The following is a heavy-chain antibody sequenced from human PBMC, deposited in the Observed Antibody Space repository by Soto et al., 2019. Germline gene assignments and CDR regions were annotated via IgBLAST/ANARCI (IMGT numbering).Heavy chain of an antibody. CDR2: INWNSGDI. CDR1: GFTFDDFA. Sequence: EMQLVESGGGLVQPGRSLRLSCAASGFTFDDFAMHWVRQAPGKGLEWVSGINWNSGDIDYADSVRGRFTISRDNAKNDLYLQMNSLRAEDAAFYYCVKDIGASGAYWYFDLWGRGTLVTVSS. V-gene: IGHV3-9*01. J-gene: IGHJ2*01. CDR3: VKDIGASGAYWYFDL. D-gene: IGHD2-8*02.